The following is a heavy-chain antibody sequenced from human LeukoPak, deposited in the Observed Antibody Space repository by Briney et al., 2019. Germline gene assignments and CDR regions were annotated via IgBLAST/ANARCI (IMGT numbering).Heavy chain of an antibody. V-gene: IGHV4-31*11. D-gene: IGHD6-6*01. CDR3: ARDKMWAHSSSSDYYYGMDV. CDR1: GGSISSGGYY. Sequence: KPSETLSLTCAVSGGSISSGGYYWSWIRQHPGKGLEWIGYIYYSGSTYYNPSLKSRVTISVDTSKNQFSLKLSSVTAADTAVYYCARDKMWAHSSSSDYYYGMDVWGQGTTVTVSS. J-gene: IGHJ6*02. CDR2: IYYSGST.